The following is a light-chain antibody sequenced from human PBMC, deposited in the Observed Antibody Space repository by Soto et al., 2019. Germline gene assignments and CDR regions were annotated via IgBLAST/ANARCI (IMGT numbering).Light chain of an antibody. CDR2: DAY. J-gene: IGKJ1*01. V-gene: IGKV3-11*01. CDR3: QQYDRSGT. Sequence: LTHFQVTLSLSPVERATLSFRASQSIRGRLAWYQQKPGQAPRLLIYDAYNRATGIPPRFSGSGSGTDFTLTISSLEPEDFAVYYCQQYDRSGTFGQGTKVDI. CDR1: QSIRGR.